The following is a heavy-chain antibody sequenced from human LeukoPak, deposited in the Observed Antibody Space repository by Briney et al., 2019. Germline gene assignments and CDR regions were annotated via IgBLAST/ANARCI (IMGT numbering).Heavy chain of an antibody. CDR1: GGSISRGSYY. CDR3: ARVPPWYMDV. CDR2: IYYSGIT. Sequence: SETLSLTCTVPGGSISRGSYYWGWIRQPPGKGLQWIGNIYYSGITDYNPSLKSRVTISVDTSKNQFSLKLSSVTAADTAVYYCARVPPWYMDVWGKGTTITVSS. J-gene: IGHJ6*03. V-gene: IGHV4-39*07.